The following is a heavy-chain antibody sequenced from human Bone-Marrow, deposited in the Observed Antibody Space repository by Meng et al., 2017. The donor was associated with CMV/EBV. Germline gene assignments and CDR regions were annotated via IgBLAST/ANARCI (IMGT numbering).Heavy chain of an antibody. J-gene: IGHJ6*02. CDR3: AKARFRIQLLDV. CDR2: IRYDGSNK. D-gene: IGHD5-18*01. Sequence: GGSLRLSCAASGFTVSSNYMSWVRQAPGKGLEWVAFIRYDGSNKYYADSVKGRFTISRDNSKNTLYLQMNSLRAEDTAVYYCAKARFRIQLLDVWGQGTTVTVSS. V-gene: IGHV3-30*02. CDR1: GFTVSSNY.